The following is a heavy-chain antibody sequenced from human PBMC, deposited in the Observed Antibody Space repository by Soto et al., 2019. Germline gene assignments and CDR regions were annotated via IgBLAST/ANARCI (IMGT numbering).Heavy chain of an antibody. CDR1: GFTFGSYS. CDR2: ISSSSSTI. Sequence: GGSLRLSCAASGFTFGSYSMNWVRQAPGKGLEWVSYISSSSSTIYYADSVEGRFTISRDNAKNSLYLQMNSLRAEDTAVYYCAKDGGYSYGPYDYWGQGTLVTVSS. V-gene: IGHV3-48*01. J-gene: IGHJ4*02. D-gene: IGHD5-18*01. CDR3: AKDGGYSYGPYDY.